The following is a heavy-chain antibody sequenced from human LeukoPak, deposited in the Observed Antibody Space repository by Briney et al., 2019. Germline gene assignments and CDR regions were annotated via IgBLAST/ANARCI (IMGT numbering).Heavy chain of an antibody. J-gene: IGHJ5*02. V-gene: IGHV4-39*07. CDR3: ATRPDIATTGPGWFDP. CDR2: IYYSGST. D-gene: IGHD6-13*01. CDR1: SGSISRSSYY. Sequence: SETLSLTCTVSSGSISRSSYYWGWIRQPPGKGLEWIGSIYYSGSTNYNPSLKSRVFISVDTSKSQFSLKLTSVTAADTAVYYCATRPDIATTGPGWFDPWGQGTPVTVSS.